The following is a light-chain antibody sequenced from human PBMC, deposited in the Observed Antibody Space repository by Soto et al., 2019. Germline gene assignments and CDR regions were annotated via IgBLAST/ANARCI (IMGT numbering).Light chain of an antibody. Sequence: EIVVTQSPATLSVSPGERATLSCRASQSVSINVAWYQQKLGQAPRLLISAASTRATGIPARFSGSGSGTEFTLTISSLQSEDFAVYYCQQYNNWPLTFGGGTKVDIK. CDR3: QQYNNWPLT. J-gene: IGKJ4*01. V-gene: IGKV3-15*01. CDR1: QSVSIN. CDR2: AAS.